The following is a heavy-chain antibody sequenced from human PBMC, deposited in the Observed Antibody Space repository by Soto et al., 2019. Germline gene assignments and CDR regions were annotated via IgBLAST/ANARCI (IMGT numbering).Heavy chain of an antibody. CDR3: VRAPEQRPIDY. CDR2: ISVDGRGT. CDR1: GFTLSDYW. J-gene: IGHJ4*02. Sequence: GGSLRLSCAASGFTLSDYWMHWVRQVPGKGLLWVSRISVDGRGTTYADSVKGRFTISRDNAKNTLYLQMDSLRAEDTAVYYCVRAPEQRPIDYWGQGTLVTVSS. V-gene: IGHV3-74*03. D-gene: IGHD6-19*01.